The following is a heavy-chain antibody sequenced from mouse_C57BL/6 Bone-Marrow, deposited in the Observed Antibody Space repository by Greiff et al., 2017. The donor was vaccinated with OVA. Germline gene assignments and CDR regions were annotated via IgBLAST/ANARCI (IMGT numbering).Heavy chain of an antibody. J-gene: IGHJ4*01. D-gene: IGHD2-4*01. V-gene: IGHV1-75*01. Sequence: VMLVESGPELVKPGASVKISCKASGYTFTDYYINWVKQRPGQGLEWIGWIFPGSGSTYYNEKFKGKATLTVDKSSSTAYMLLSSLTSEDSAVYFCARSYYDYPYAMDYWGQGTSVTVSS. CDR2: IFPGSGST. CDR1: GYTFTDYY. CDR3: ARSYYDYPYAMDY.